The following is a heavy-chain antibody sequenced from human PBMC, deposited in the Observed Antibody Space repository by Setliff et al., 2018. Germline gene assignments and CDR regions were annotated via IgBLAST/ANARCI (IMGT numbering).Heavy chain of an antibody. CDR2: ISASDSI. Sequence: SETLSLTCTVSGGSISSHFWSWIRQPAGKGLEWIGRISASDSINYNPSLKSRVTMSLDASKRLFSLRLTSLTAADTAVYYCARDRGYKKTPEDFDYWGQGIVVTVSS. V-gene: IGHV4-4*07. CDR1: GGSISSHF. CDR3: ARDRGYKKTPEDFDY. D-gene: IGHD5-12*01. J-gene: IGHJ4*02.